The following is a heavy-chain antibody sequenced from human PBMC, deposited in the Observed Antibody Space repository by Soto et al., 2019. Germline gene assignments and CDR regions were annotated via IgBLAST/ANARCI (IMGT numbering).Heavy chain of an antibody. J-gene: IGHJ4*02. D-gene: IGHD2-2*01. CDR3: AKGPSYCSRTSCPIPGTAYTYGFLDY. Sequence: PGGSLRLSCAASGFTFGDYGMSWVRQAPGKGLEWVSGISGSGGSTFYADSVKGRLTIFRDNSKNTLYLQMSSLRGEDTALYYCAKGPSYCSRTSCPIPGTAYTYGFLDYWGQGTPVTVSS. CDR1: GFTFGDYG. V-gene: IGHV3-23*01. CDR2: ISGSGGST.